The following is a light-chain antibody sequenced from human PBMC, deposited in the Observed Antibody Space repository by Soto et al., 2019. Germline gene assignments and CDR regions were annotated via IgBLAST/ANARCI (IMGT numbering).Light chain of an antibody. CDR1: QDISNY. V-gene: IGKV1-27*01. CDR2: GAS. CDR3: QNYNRAPWT. J-gene: IGKJ1*01. Sequence: DIQMTQSPSSLSASVGDRVTITCRASQDISNYLAWYQQKPGEVPKLLIYGASTLQSGVPSRFSGSRSGTDFTLTISSLQNEDVATYYCQNYNRAPWTFGQGTKVETK.